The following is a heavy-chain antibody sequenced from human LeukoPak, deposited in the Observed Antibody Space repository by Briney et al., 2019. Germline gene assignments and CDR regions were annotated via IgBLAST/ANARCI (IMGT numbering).Heavy chain of an antibody. Sequence: GGSLRLSCAASGFTFSSYWMSWVRQAPGKGLEWVANIKQDGSEKYYVDSVKGRFTISRDNAKNSLYLQMNSLRAEDTAVHYCARDSIFMAEGYWGQGTLVTVSS. CDR3: ARDSIFMAEGY. CDR1: GFTFSSYW. CDR2: IKQDGSEK. J-gene: IGHJ4*02. D-gene: IGHD2-2*01. V-gene: IGHV3-7*01.